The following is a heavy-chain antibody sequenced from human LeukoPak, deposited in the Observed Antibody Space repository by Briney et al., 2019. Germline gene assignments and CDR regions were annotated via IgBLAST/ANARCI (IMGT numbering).Heavy chain of an antibody. CDR1: GFIFNNYS. V-gene: IGHV3-23*01. Sequence: PSGSLRLSCAASGFIFNNYSMSWVRQAPGKGLEWVSAISGSGGSTYYADSVKGRFTISRDNSKNTLYLQMNSLRAEDTAVYYCAKEDCSGGSCYDSAEYFQHWGQGTLVTVSS. D-gene: IGHD2-15*01. CDR3: AKEDCSGGSCYDSAEYFQH. J-gene: IGHJ1*01. CDR2: ISGSGGST.